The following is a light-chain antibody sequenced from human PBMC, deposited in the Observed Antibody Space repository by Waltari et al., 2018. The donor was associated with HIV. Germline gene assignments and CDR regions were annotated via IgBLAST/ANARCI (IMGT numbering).Light chain of an antibody. J-gene: IGLJ2*01. CDR2: DTN. CDR3: LLSYSGARPAI. Sequence: QAVVTQEPALTVSPGGTVHLTCGPSSGPVTSGHYPHWFQQKPGQAPRALIYDTNNKHSWTPARFSGSLLGGKAALTLSGAQPEDEADYFCLLSYSGARPAIFGGGTKLSVL. CDR1: SGPVTSGHY. V-gene: IGLV7-46*01.